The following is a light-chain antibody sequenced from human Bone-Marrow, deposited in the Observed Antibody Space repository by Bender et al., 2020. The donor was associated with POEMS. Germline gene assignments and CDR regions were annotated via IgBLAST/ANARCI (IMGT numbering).Light chain of an antibody. V-gene: IGLV2-11*01. J-gene: IGLJ3*02. CDR2: FVS. Sequence: QSALTQPPSVSGSPGQSVTISCTGTSTNLDDSGYVSWYQQHPGNAPKLIIYFVSKRPSGVPGRFSGSKSRNTASLAMSGQRYVDGADDYCAARDAGLGGGVCGGGGRLAVL. CDR1: STNLDDSGY. CDR3: AARDAGLGGGV.